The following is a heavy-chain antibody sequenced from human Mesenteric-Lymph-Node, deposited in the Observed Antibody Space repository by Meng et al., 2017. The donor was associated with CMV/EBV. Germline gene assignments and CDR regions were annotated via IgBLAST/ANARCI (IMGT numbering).Heavy chain of an antibody. D-gene: IGHD3-3*01. J-gene: IGHJ5*02. Sequence: SETLSLTCTVSGGSISSSSYYWGWIRQPPGKGLEWIGSIYYSGSTYYNPSLKSRVTISVDTSKNQFSLKLSSVTAADTAVYYCARGGIFGVVTPSGQGTLVTVSS. V-gene: IGHV4-39*07. CDR3: ARGGIFGVVTP. CDR1: GGSISSSSYY. CDR2: IYYSGST.